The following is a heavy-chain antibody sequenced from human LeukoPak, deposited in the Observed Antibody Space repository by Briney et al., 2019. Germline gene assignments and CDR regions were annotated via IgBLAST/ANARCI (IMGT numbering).Heavy chain of an antibody. D-gene: IGHD1-1*01. CDR3: ASGQLGRYYYYYYMDV. CDR1: GFTFSSYT. V-gene: IGHV3-21*01. CDR2: ISSGSSYI. Sequence: GGSLRLSCAASGFTFSSYTMNWVRQAPGKGLEWVSIISSGSSYIHYADSVKGRFTISRDNAKNSLYLQMNSLRAEDTAVYYCASGQLGRYYYYYYMDVWGKGTTVTVSS. J-gene: IGHJ6*03.